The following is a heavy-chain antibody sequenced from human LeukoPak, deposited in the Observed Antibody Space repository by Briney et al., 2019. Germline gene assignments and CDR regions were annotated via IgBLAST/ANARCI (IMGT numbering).Heavy chain of an antibody. V-gene: IGHV4-59*01. CDR2: IYYSGSA. D-gene: IGHD3-10*01. Sequence: SETLSLTCTVSGGSISTYYWSWIRQPPGKGLEWMGYIYYSGSANYNPPPKSRVTISVDTSKNQFSLKLSSVTAADTAVYYCARSYGSGNYFGYWGQGTLVTVSS. CDR1: GGSISTYY. CDR3: ARSYGSGNYFGY. J-gene: IGHJ4*02.